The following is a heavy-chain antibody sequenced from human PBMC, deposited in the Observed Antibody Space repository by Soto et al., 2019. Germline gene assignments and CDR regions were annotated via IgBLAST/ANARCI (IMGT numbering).Heavy chain of an antibody. CDR3: AKSPAHLGYCSGGSCYPTFDY. CDR2: ISGSGGST. CDR1: GFTFSSYA. J-gene: IGHJ4*02. Sequence: GGSLRLSCAASGFTFSSYAMSWVRQAPGKGLEWVSAISGSGGSTYYADSVKGRFTISRDNSKNTLYLQMNSLRAEDTAVYYCAKSPAHLGYCSGGSCYPTFDYWGQGTLVTVSS. D-gene: IGHD2-15*01. V-gene: IGHV3-23*01.